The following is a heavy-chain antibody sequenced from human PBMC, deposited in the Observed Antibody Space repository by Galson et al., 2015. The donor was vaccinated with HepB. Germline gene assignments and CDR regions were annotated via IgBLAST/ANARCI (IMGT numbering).Heavy chain of an antibody. CDR2: IKQDGSEK. V-gene: IGHV3-7*01. J-gene: IGHJ6*02. CDR3: ARDLMRYDILTGYYYYYYYGMDV. CDR1: GFTFSSYW. Sequence: AASGFTFSSYWMSWVRQAPGKGLEWVANIKQDGSEKYYVDSVKGRFTISRDNAKNSLYLQMNSLRAEDTAVYYCARDLMRYDILTGYYYYYYYGMDVWGQGTTVTVSS. D-gene: IGHD3-9*01.